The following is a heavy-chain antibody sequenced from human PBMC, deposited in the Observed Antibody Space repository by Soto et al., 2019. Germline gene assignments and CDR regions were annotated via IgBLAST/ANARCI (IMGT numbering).Heavy chain of an antibody. D-gene: IGHD6-19*01. Sequence: QVQLQQWGAGLLKPSETLSLTCAVYGGSFSGYYWSWIRQPPGKGLEWIGEINHSGSTNYNPSLKSRVSISVDTSKNQFSLKLSSVTAADTAVYYCARGLAVAGNCFDPWGQGTLVTVSS. CDR2: INHSGST. CDR3: ARGLAVAGNCFDP. CDR1: GGSFSGYY. V-gene: IGHV4-34*01. J-gene: IGHJ5*02.